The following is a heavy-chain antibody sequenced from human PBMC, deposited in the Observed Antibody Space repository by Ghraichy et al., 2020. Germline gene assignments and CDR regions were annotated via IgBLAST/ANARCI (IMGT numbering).Heavy chain of an antibody. CDR2: IDSGGSGGSI. J-gene: IGHJ6*02. Sequence: GGSLRLSCAASGFTVSSKYMSWVRQAPGKGLEWVSVIDSGGSGGSIYYADSVKGRFTISRDNSKNTLFLQLNSLRAEDTAVYYCARGDCTSTSCYYYYGLDVWCQWTTVTVSS. D-gene: IGHD2-2*01. CDR1: GFTVSSKY. V-gene: IGHV3-53*01. CDR3: ARGDCTSTSCYYYYGLDV.